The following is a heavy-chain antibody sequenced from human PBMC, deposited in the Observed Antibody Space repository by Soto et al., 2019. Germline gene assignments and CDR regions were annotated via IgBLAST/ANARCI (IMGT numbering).Heavy chain of an antibody. D-gene: IGHD5-18*01. CDR2: IRAYNGNT. CDR1: GYTFTSYG. V-gene: IGHV1-18*01. Sequence: QVQLVQSGAEVKKPGASVKVSCKASGYTFTSYGISWVRQAPGQGLERMGWIRAYNGNTNYAQKLQGTVTMTTDTATISAYTEQRSVKPDDTTVYYCARGGYGGNSFLPIYTFVYWGQGTLITFS. J-gene: IGHJ4*02. CDR3: ARGGYGGNSFLPIYTFVY.